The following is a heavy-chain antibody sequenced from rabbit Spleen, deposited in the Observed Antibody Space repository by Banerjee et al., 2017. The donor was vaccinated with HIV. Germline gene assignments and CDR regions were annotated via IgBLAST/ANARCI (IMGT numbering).Heavy chain of an antibody. Sequence: QVKESGGGLVQPGGSLKLSCKASGFTLSSYYMNWVRQAPGKGLEWIGYIDPVFGITYYANWVNGRFSISRENAQNTVFLQMTSLTAADTATYFCARIYDGRSYDTANLWGPGTLVTVS. CDR3: ARIYDGRSYDTANL. V-gene: IGHV1S7*01. D-gene: IGHD8-1*01. CDR2: IDPVFGIT. J-gene: IGHJ4*01. CDR1: GFTLSSYY.